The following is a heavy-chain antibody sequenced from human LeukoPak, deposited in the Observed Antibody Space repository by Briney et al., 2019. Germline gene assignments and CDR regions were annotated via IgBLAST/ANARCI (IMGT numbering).Heavy chain of an antibody. D-gene: IGHD5-12*01. CDR2: IYYGGST. CDR3: ARAMRSGYDY. J-gene: IGHJ4*02. V-gene: IGHV4-39*01. Sequence: KPSETLSLTCTVSGGSISSSSYYWGWIRQPPGKGLEWIGTIYYGGSTYYNPSLKSRVTISVDTSKNQFSLKLSSVTAADTAVYYCARAMRSGYDYWGQGTLVTVSS. CDR1: GGSISSSSYY.